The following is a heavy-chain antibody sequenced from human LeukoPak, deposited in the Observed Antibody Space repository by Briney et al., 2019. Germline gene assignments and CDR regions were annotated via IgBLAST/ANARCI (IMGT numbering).Heavy chain of an antibody. CDR1: GGSISSYY. Sequence: PSETLSLTCTVSGGSISSYYWSWIRQPPGKGLEWIGYIYYSGSTNYNPSLKSRVTISVDTSKNQFSLKLRSVTAADTAVYYCARTTEGGYSYGYFYYYYMDVWGKGTTVTISS. CDR3: ARTTEGGYSYGYFYYYYMDV. CDR2: IYYSGST. J-gene: IGHJ6*03. D-gene: IGHD5-18*01. V-gene: IGHV4-59*01.